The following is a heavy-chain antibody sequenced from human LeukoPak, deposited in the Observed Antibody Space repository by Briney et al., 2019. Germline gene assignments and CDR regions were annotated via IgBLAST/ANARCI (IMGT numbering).Heavy chain of an antibody. CDR3: ARVEGYNYFDY. J-gene: IGHJ4*02. D-gene: IGHD5-24*01. CDR2: IWYDGSNK. V-gene: IGHV3-33*01. Sequence: GGSLRLSCAASGFTFSSYGMHWVRQAPGKGLEWVAVIWYDGSNKYYADSVKGRFTISRDNSKNTLYLQMNSLRAEDTAVYYCARVEGYNYFDYWGQGTLVTVSS. CDR1: GFTFSSYG.